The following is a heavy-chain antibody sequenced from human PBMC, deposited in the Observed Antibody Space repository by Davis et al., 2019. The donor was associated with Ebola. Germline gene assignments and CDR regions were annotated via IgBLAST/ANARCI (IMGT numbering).Heavy chain of an antibody. J-gene: IGHJ5*02. D-gene: IGHD3-3*01. CDR3: ARGRPDFWSGPSTEWFDP. CDR2: MNPNSGNT. V-gene: IGHV1-8*01. CDR1: GYTFTSYD. Sequence: ASVKVSCKASGYTFTSYDINWVRQATGQGLEWMGWMNPNSGNTGYAQKFQGRVTMTRNTSISTAYMELSSLRSEDTAVYYCARGRPDFWSGPSTEWFDPWGQGTLVTVSS.